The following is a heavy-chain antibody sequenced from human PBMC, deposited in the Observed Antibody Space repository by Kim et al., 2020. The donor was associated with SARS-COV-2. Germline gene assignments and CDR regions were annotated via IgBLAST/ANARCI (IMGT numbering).Heavy chain of an antibody. J-gene: IGHJ3*01. CDR3: TRVPGKTLCLWVAFAV. D-gene: IGHD1-1*01. CDR1: GFTFSDSA. Sequence: GGSLRLSCGASGFTFSDSAMHWVRRASGKGLEWLGRIRSKVNGYATAYSGSVRGRFTIIRDDSRNTACLQMNSLKTEDTAFYYCTRVPGKTLCLWVAFAV. CDR2: IRSKVNGYAT. V-gene: IGHV3-73*01.